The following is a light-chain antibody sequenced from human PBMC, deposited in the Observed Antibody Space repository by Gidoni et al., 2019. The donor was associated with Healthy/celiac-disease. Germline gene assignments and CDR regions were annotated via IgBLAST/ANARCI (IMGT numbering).Light chain of an antibody. CDR2: AAS. Sequence: TPMTQSPPSLSASVGDRVTIICRASQSISSYLTWYQQKPGKAPKLLIYAASSLQSGVPSRFSSSGSGTDFTLPISSLQPEDFAAYYCQQSYSTLPWTFGQGTKVEIK. J-gene: IGKJ1*01. CDR3: QQSYSTLPWT. V-gene: IGKV1-39*01. CDR1: QSISSY.